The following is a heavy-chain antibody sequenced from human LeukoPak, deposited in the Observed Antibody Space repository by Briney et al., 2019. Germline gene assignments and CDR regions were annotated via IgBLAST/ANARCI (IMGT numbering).Heavy chain of an antibody. V-gene: IGHV3-23*01. CDR2: ISGSGGST. D-gene: IGHD5-18*01. J-gene: IGHJ4*02. Sequence: PGGSLRLSCAASGSTFSSYAMSWVRQAPGKGLEWVSAISGSGGSTYYADSVKGRFTISRDNSKNTLYLQMNSLRAEDTAVYYCAKLRGYNYGYDFDYWGQGTLVTVSS. CDR1: GSTFSSYA. CDR3: AKLRGYNYGYDFDY.